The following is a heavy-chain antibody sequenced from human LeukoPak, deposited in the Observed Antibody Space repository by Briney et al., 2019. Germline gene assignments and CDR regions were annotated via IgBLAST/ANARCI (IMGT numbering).Heavy chain of an antibody. CDR2: INHSGST. J-gene: IGHJ4*02. V-gene: IGHV4-34*01. D-gene: IGHD3-10*01. CDR1: GGSISSYY. Sequence: SETLSLTCTVSGGSISSYYWSWIRQPPGKGLEWIGEINHSGSTNYNPSLKSRVTISVDTSKNQFSLKLSSVTAADTAVYYCARDRRYYYGSGSHNGFDYWGQGTLVTVSS. CDR3: ARDRRYYYGSGSHNGFDY.